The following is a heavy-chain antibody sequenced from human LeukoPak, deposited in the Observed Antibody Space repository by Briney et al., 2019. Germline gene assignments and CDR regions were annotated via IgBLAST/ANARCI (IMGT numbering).Heavy chain of an antibody. Sequence: SQTLSLTCAISGDSVSSNSAAWNWIRQSPSRGLEWLGRTYYRSKWYNDYAVSVKSRITINPDTSKNQFSLQLNSVTPEDTAVYYCARGNLWDYRRYYYYMDVWGKGTTVTVSS. D-gene: IGHD4-11*01. CDR2: TYYRSKWYN. J-gene: IGHJ6*03. CDR3: ARGNLWDYRRYYYYMDV. V-gene: IGHV6-1*01. CDR1: GDSVSSNSAA.